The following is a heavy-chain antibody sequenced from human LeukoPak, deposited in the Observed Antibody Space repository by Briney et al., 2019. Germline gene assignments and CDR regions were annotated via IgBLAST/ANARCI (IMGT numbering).Heavy chain of an antibody. CDR3: ARVDEMATAKSKYNWFDP. D-gene: IGHD5-24*01. CDR1: GGSFSGYY. CDR2: INHSGST. V-gene: IGHV4-34*01. J-gene: IGHJ5*02. Sequence: SETPSPTCAVYGGSFSGYYWSWIRQPPGKGLEWIGEINHSGSTNYNPSLKSRVTISVDTSKNQFSLKLSSVTAADTAVYYCARVDEMATAKSKYNWFDPWGQGTLVTVSS.